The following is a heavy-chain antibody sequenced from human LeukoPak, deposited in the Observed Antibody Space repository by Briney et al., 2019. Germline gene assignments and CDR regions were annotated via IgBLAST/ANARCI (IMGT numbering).Heavy chain of an antibody. CDR3: AKTDGYFDQ. CDR2: ISGSGETT. Sequence: PGGSLRLSCAASGFTFSSYAMSWVRQAPGKGLEWVSAISGSGETTYYSDSVKGRFTISRDKSKNTLFLQMNSLRVEDAAMYYCAKTDGYFDQWGQGTLVAVSS. V-gene: IGHV3-23*01. CDR1: GFTFSSYA. J-gene: IGHJ4*02. D-gene: IGHD3-22*01.